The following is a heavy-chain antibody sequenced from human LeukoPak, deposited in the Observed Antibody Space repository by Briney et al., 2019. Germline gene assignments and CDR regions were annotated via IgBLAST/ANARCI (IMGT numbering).Heavy chain of an antibody. CDR2: ISWNSGTI. CDR3: ARAYKDRSLAGKKEFFQQ. D-gene: IGHD6-19*01. CDR1: GFTFDNYA. J-gene: IGHJ1*01. V-gene: IGHV3-9*01. Sequence: GGSLRLSCAASGFTFDNYAMNWVGQVPGKGLEWISLISWNSGTIGYADSVKGRFTISRDNANNFLYLQMNSLRAEDTALYYCARAYKDRSLAGKKEFFQQWGQGTLVTVSS.